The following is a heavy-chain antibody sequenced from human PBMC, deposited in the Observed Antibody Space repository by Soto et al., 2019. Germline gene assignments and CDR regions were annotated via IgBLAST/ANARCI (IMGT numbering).Heavy chain of an antibody. Sequence: PXGSLRLSCAAAGFTFSSYWMHWVRQAPGKGLVWVSRINSDGSSTSYADSVKGRFTISRDNAKNTLYLQMNSLRAEDTAVYYCARDLIFGVVTRWNYYYGMDVWGQGSTVTVSS. CDR3: ARDLIFGVVTRWNYYYGMDV. J-gene: IGHJ6*02. V-gene: IGHV3-74*01. D-gene: IGHD3-3*01. CDR2: INSDGSST. CDR1: GFTFSSYW.